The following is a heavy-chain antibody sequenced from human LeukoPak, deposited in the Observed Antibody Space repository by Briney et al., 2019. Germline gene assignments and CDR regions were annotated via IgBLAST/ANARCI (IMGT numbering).Heavy chain of an antibody. CDR3: ARDPEFGIAAAGLLFDY. CDR2: ISYDGSNK. Sequence: GRSLRLSCAASGFTFSSYGMHWVRQAPGKGLEWVAVISYDGSNKYYADSVKGRFTISRDNSKNTLYLQMNSLRAEDTAVYYCARDPEFGIAAAGLLFDYWGQGTLVTVSS. V-gene: IGHV3-30*03. J-gene: IGHJ4*02. CDR1: GFTFSSYG. D-gene: IGHD6-13*01.